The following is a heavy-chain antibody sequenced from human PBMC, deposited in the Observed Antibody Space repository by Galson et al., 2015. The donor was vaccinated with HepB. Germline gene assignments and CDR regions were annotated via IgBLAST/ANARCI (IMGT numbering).Heavy chain of an antibody. CDR1: GFTFNNYA. J-gene: IGHJ4*02. V-gene: IGHV3-23*01. CDR2: ISGRGGTT. Sequence: SLRLSCAASGFTFNNYAMTWVRQAPGKGLEWVSSISGRGGTTYYADSVKGRFTISRDNSKNTLYLQVNSLRAEDTAVYLCAKGPLLSLTFSSAPISDYWGRGTLVTVSS. CDR3: AKGPLLSLTFSSAPISDY. D-gene: IGHD3-16*01.